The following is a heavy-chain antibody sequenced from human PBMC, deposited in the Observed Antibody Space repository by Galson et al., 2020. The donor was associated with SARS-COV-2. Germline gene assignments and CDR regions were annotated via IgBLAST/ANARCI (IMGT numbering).Heavy chain of an antibody. Sequence: SETLSLTCTVSGGSISSGSYYWSWIRQPAGKGLEWIGRIYTSESTNYNPSLKSRVTISVDTSKNQFSLKLSSVTAADTAVYYCAREVNYYDSSGYYASDAFDIWGQGQWSPSLQ. CDR1: GGSISSGSYY. V-gene: IGHV4-61*02. CDR3: AREVNYYDSSGYYASDAFDI. D-gene: IGHD3-22*01. CDR2: IYTSEST. J-gene: IGHJ3*02.